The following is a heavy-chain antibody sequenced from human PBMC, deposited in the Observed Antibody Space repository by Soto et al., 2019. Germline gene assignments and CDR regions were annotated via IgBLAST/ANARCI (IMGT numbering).Heavy chain of an antibody. J-gene: IGHJ6*02. CDR2: ISADGDST. CDR3: AKALSTAVNYGLDF. Sequence: EVQLLESGGGLVQPGGSLRLSCGASGFTFSDNAMTWVRQAPGKGLEWVSSISADGDSTYYADSVKGRFTISRDNSKNTLFLQMSSLGAEDTAVYYCAKALSTAVNYGLDFWGQGTSVTVSS. CDR1: GFTFSDNA. V-gene: IGHV3-23*01. D-gene: IGHD2-2*01.